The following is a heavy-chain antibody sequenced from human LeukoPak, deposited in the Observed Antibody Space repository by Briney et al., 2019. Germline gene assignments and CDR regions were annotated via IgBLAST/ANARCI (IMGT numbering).Heavy chain of an antibody. CDR1: GFTFSDYD. Sequence: GGSLRLSCSASGFTFSDYDMNWVRQAPGKGLEWVASISGLSTHIYYGDSVKGRFSISRDNAKNSVYLQMNSLGVEDTAIYYCGRAFPPLRTSSAGDLWGQGILVTVSS. V-gene: IGHV3-69-1*02. CDR3: GRAFPPLRTSSAGDL. D-gene: IGHD3-16*01. CDR2: ISGLSTHI. J-gene: IGHJ4*02.